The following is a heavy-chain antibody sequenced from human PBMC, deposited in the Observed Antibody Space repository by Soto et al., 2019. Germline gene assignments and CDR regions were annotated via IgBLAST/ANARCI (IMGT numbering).Heavy chain of an antibody. CDR1: GFTFSSYG. J-gene: IGHJ6*02. Sequence: GGSLRLSCAASGFTFSSYGMHWVRQAPGKGLEWVAVISYDGSNKYYADSVKGRFTISRDNSKNTLYLQMNSLRAEDTAVYYCAKDLGLPRPYGDYDPYYYYGMDVWGQGTTVTVSS. CDR2: ISYDGSNK. D-gene: IGHD4-17*01. V-gene: IGHV3-30*18. CDR3: AKDLGLPRPYGDYDPYYYYGMDV.